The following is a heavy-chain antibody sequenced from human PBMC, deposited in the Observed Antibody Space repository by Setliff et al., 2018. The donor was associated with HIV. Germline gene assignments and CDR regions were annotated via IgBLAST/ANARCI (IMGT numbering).Heavy chain of an antibody. D-gene: IGHD3-10*01. CDR2: ITSSSSGR. CDR3: ACPKEGYSGSGGAFQI. CDR1: GFAFSSYT. V-gene: IGHV3-21*06. Sequence: PGGSLRLSCAASGFAFSSYTMNWVRQAPGKGLEWVSSITSSSSGRSYAESVKGRFTVSRDDAKNSLYLQMNGLRAEDTAMYYCACPKEGYSGSGGAFQIWGQGTMVTVSS. J-gene: IGHJ3*02.